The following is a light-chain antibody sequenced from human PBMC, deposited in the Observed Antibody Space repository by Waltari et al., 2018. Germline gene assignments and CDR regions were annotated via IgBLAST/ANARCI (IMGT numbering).Light chain of an antibody. V-gene: IGLV2-8*01. J-gene: IGLJ3*02. CDR2: DVN. CDR1: SRDIGGSNF. CDR3: SAFAGSNNFGV. Sequence: QSALTQPPSASGSPGQSVTISCTGTSRDIGGSNFVSRYQQRPGKAPRFLLYDVNKRPSGVSDRFSGSKSGNTASLTVSGLQPDDEATYYCSAFAGSNNFGVFGGGTKLTVL.